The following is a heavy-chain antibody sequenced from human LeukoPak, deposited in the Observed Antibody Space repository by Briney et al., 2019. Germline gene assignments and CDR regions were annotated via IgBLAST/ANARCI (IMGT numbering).Heavy chain of an antibody. CDR3: ASSPRVFPEFWSGFDY. CDR2: IIPFFGTA. V-gene: IGHV1-69*01. D-gene: IGHD3-3*01. J-gene: IGHJ4*02. Sequence: GSSVKVSCKASGGTFSSYAISWVRQAPGQGLEWMGGIIPFFGTANYAQKFQGRVTITADESTSTAYMELSSLRSGDTAVYYCASSPRVFPEFWSGFDYWGQGTLVTVSS. CDR1: GGTFSSYA.